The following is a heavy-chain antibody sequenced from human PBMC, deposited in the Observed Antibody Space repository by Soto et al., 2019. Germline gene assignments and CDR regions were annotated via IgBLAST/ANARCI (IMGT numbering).Heavy chain of an antibody. V-gene: IGHV1-18*01. CDR3: ARDYYKYYDSSGYYRSPAY. J-gene: IGHJ4*02. CDR2: INVYNGNT. Sequence: GASVKVSCKASGYTFTNYGISWVRQAPGQGLEWMGWINVYNGNTKYAQKVQGRVTMTTDTSTSTAYMELRSLRSDDTAVYYCARDYYKYYDSSGYYRSPAYWGQGTLVTVSS. CDR1: GYTFTNYG. D-gene: IGHD3-22*01.